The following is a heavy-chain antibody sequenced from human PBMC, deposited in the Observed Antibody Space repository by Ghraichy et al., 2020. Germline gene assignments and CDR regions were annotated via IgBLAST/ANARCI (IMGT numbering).Heavy chain of an antibody. CDR3: ARDRCSSTSCYYDFDY. Sequence: GGSLRLSCAASGFTFSSYSMNWVRQAPGKGLEWVSSISSSSSYIYYADSAKGRFTISRDNAKNSLYLQMNSLRAEDTAVYYCARDRCSSTSCYYDFDYWGQGTLVTVSS. CDR2: ISSSSSYI. CDR1: GFTFSSYS. D-gene: IGHD2-2*01. J-gene: IGHJ4*02. V-gene: IGHV3-21*01.